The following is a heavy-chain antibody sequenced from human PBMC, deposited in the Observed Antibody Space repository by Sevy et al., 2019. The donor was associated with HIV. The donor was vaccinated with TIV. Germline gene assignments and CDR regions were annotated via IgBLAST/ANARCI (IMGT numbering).Heavy chain of an antibody. Sequence: SETLSLTCTVSDVSISSGTNYWGWIRQPPGKGLEWIGSIYYSGTTYYNPSLKSRVTMSADTSMNQFSLKLRSVTVADTAVYYCARQRGGWYEYDASDVWGQGTMVTVSS. CDR3: ARQRGGWYEYDASDV. J-gene: IGHJ3*01. D-gene: IGHD6-19*01. V-gene: IGHV4-39*01. CDR2: IYYSGTT. CDR1: DVSISSGTNY.